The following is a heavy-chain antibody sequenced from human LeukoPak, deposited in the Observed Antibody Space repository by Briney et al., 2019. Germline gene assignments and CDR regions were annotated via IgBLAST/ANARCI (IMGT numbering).Heavy chain of an antibody. Sequence: SETLSLTCAVYGGSFSGYHWSWIRQPPGKGLEWIGEINHSGSTNYNPSLKSRVTISVDTSKNQFSLKLSSVTAADTAVYYCARGLYDSSGYYYFDYWGQGTLVTVSS. CDR1: GGSFSGYH. CDR3: ARGLYDSSGYYYFDY. CDR2: INHSGST. V-gene: IGHV4-34*01. D-gene: IGHD3-22*01. J-gene: IGHJ4*02.